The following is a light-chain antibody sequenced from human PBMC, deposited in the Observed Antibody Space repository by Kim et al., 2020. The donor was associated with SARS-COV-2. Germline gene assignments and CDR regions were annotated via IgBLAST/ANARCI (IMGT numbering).Light chain of an antibody. J-gene: IGKJ2*03. CDR3: QQYYSTPPS. Sequence: RATLNCKSSQTVLYNSNNKSYLAWYQQKPGQAPKLLIYWASIRESGVSDRFSGSGSETDFTLTISSLQAEDGAVYYCQQYYSTPPSFGQGTKLEI. CDR1: QTVLYNSNNKSY. CDR2: WAS. V-gene: IGKV4-1*01.